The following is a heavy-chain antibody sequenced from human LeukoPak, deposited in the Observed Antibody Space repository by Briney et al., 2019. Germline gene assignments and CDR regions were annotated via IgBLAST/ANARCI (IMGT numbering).Heavy chain of an antibody. CDR2: IIPIFGTA. CDR3: ARGRGGGYSGYDCSY. D-gene: IGHD5-12*01. Sequence: GSPVKVSCKASGGTFSSYAISWVRQAPGQGLEWMGGIIPIFGTANYAQKFQGRVTITTDESTSTAYMELSSLRSEDTAVYYCARGRGGGYSGYDCSYWGQGTLVTVSS. V-gene: IGHV1-69*05. J-gene: IGHJ4*02. CDR1: GGTFSSYA.